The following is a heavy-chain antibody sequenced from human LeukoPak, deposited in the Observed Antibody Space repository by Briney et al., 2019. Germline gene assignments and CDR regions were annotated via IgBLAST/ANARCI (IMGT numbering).Heavy chain of an antibody. D-gene: IGHD2-15*01. CDR3: ARGVVAATRFWFDP. Sequence: SETLSLTCTVSGGSISSYYWSWIRQPPGKGLEWIGYVSYSGNTNYNSSLKSRVTISVDTSKNEFSLKLSSVTAADTAVYYCARGVVAATRFWFDPWGQGTLVTVSS. J-gene: IGHJ5*02. V-gene: IGHV4-59*12. CDR2: VSYSGNT. CDR1: GGSISSYY.